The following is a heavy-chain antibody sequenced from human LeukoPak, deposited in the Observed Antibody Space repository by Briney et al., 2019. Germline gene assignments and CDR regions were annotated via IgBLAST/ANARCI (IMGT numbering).Heavy chain of an antibody. V-gene: IGHV3-74*01. CDR3: ATGFFYYYYMDV. CDR2: INSDGSST. Sequence: GGSLRLSCAASGFTFSSYWMHWVRQAPGKGLVWVSRINSDGSSTSYADSVKGRSTISRDNAKNTLYLQMNSLRAEDTAVYYCATGFFYYYYMDVWGKGTTVTISS. J-gene: IGHJ6*03. CDR1: GFTFSSYW. D-gene: IGHD3-3*01.